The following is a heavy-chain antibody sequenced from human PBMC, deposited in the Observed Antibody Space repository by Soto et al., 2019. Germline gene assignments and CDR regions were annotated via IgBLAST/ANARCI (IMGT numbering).Heavy chain of an antibody. D-gene: IGHD3-10*01. Sequence: EVQLVESGGGLVKPGGSLRLSCAASGFTFSNYCMNWVRQAPGRGLEWVSYISESSSNVYYVDSVSGRFIISRDNAKNSMYLQMDGVRAEYTAVYYGERYGSKWLKYGYFDLWGRGTLVTVSS. CDR2: ISESSSNV. CDR1: GFTFSNYC. CDR3: ERYGSKWLKYGYFDL. J-gene: IGHJ2*01. V-gene: IGHV3-21*01.